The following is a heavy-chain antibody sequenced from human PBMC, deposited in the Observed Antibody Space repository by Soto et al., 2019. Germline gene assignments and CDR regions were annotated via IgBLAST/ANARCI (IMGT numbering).Heavy chain of an antibody. V-gene: IGHV1-8*01. CDR3: AREHSSSWRFDY. Sequence: QVQLVQSGAEVKKPGASVKVSCKASGYTFTSYDINWVRQATGQGLEWMGWMNPNSGNTGYAQKFQGXVPIPRXXSISTAYMELSSLRSEDTAVYYCAREHSSSWRFDYWGQGTLVTVSS. D-gene: IGHD6-13*01. CDR1: GYTFTSYD. CDR2: MNPNSGNT. J-gene: IGHJ4*02.